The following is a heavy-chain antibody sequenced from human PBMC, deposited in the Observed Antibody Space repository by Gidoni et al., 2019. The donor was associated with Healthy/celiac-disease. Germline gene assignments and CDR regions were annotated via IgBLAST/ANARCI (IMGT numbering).Heavy chain of an antibody. J-gene: IGHJ5*02. CDR1: GGSISSSNW. CDR3: ARDQGIAVAGRPGWFDP. V-gene: IGHV4-4*02. CDR2: IYHSGSP. Sequence: QVQLQESGPGLVKPSGTLSLTCAVSGGSISSSNWWSWVRQPPGKGLEWIGEIYHSGSPNYNPSLKSRVTISVDKSKNQFSLKLSSVTAADTAVYYCARDQGIAVAGRPGWFDPWGQGTLVTVSS. D-gene: IGHD6-19*01.